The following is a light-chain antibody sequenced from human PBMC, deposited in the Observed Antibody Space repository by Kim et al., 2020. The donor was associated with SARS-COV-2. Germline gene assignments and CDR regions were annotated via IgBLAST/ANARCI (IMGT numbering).Light chain of an antibody. CDR2: HDT. V-gene: IGLV3-21*04. CDR3: QVGDARGDQAWV. Sequence: PRTTASTSDGGNNRVSQAVQWYLPRSGQAPGLSTSHDTDRPSGVPDRFSGFNSGNAATLTISGADAGDEADYYCQVGDARGDQAWVFGGGTQLTVL. CDR1: NRVSQA. J-gene: IGLJ3*02.